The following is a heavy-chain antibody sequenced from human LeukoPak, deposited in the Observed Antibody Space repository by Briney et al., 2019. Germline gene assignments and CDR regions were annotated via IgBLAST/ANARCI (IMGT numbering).Heavy chain of an antibody. CDR2: INPRGGST. J-gene: IGHJ6*02. V-gene: IGHV1-46*01. Sequence: WASVKVSCKASGYTFTSYYMHWVRQAPGQGLEWMGLINPRGGSTSYPQKFQGRVTMTRDTSTSTVYMELSSLRSEDTAVYYCARWWDDGSGYSYNYGMDVWGQGTTVTVSS. D-gene: IGHD3-22*01. CDR1: GYTFTSYY. CDR3: ARWWDDGSGYSYNYGMDV.